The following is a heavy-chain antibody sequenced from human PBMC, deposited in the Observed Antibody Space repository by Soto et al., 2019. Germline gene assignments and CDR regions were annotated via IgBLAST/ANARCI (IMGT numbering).Heavy chain of an antibody. CDR1: GFIFSDYY. J-gene: IGHJ4*02. V-gene: IGHV3-11*01. CDR3: ARAFSSSWYEFLGY. D-gene: IGHD6-13*01. Sequence: GGSLRLSCAASGFIFSDYYMSWIRQAPGKGLEWVSYISSSGSTIYNAESVKGRFAISRDNAKNSLYLQMNSLRAEDTAVYYCARAFSSSWYEFLGYWGQGTPVTVSS. CDR2: ISSSGSTI.